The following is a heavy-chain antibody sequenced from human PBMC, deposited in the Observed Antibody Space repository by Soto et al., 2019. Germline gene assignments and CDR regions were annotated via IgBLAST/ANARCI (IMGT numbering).Heavy chain of an antibody. V-gene: IGHV3-15*01. CDR3: TTDAPYSNFYHDFDY. CDR1: GFTFSNAW. CDR2: IKSKTDGGTT. Sequence: GGSLRLSCAASGFTFSNAWMSWVRQAPGKGLEWVGRIKSKTDGGTTDYAAPVKGRFTISRDDSKNTLYLQMNSLKTEDTAVYYCTTDAPYSNFYHDFDYWGQGTLVTVSS. J-gene: IGHJ4*02. D-gene: IGHD4-4*01.